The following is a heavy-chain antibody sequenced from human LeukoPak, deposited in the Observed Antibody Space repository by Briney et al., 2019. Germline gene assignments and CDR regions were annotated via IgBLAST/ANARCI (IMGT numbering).Heavy chain of an antibody. J-gene: IGHJ5*02. CDR1: GGSISSSSYY. CDR2: IYYSGST. Sequence: KSSETLSLTCTVSGGSISSSSYYWGWIRQPPGKGLEWIGSIYYSGSTYYNPSLKSRVTISVDTSKNQISLKLSSVTAADTAVYYCARESPTGGFDPWGQGTLVTVSS. D-gene: IGHD1-14*01. V-gene: IGHV4-39*07. CDR3: ARESPTGGFDP.